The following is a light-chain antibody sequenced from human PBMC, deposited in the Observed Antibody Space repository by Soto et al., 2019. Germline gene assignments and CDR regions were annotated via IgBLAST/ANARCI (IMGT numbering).Light chain of an antibody. J-gene: IGLJ1*01. CDR2: DVD. V-gene: IGLV2-11*01. Sequence: QSALTQPRSVSGSPGQSVTISCTGSSSDVGGYNFVSWYLQYPGKAPKLLIYDVDKRPSGVPHRFSGSRSGNTASLTISGLQAEDEADYFCCSYAGSPWVFGTGTKVNVL. CDR1: SSDVGGYNF. CDR3: CSYAGSPWV.